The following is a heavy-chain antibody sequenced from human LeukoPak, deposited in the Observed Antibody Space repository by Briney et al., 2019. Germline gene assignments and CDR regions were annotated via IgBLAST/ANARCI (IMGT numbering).Heavy chain of an antibody. CDR1: GYTFTGYY. V-gene: IGHV1-2*02. J-gene: IGHJ6*03. Sequence: ASVKVSCKASGYTFTGYYMHWVRQAPGQGLEWMGWINPNSGGTNYAQKFQGRVTMTRDTSISTAYMELSRLRSDDTAVYYCARDFEWLDSGYYYYYMDVWGKGTTVTVSS. D-gene: IGHD6-19*01. CDR3: ARDFEWLDSGYYYYYMDV. CDR2: INPNSGGT.